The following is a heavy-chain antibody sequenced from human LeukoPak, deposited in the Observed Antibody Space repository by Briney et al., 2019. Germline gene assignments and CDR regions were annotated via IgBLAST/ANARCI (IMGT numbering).Heavy chain of an antibody. Sequence: KPSETLSLTYNVSGDSLTSHFWSWIRQTPGKGLEWIGYVFHSGTTNYSPSLKSRVTISLDTSKKQFYLRLASVTAADTAVYYCARRMATVTDAFDIWGRGTMVSVSS. J-gene: IGHJ3*02. CDR1: GDSLTSHF. CDR2: VFHSGTT. V-gene: IGHV4-59*08. CDR3: ARRMATVTDAFDI. D-gene: IGHD5-24*01.